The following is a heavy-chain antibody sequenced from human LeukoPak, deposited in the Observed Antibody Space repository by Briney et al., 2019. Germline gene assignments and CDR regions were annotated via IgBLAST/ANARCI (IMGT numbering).Heavy chain of an antibody. D-gene: IGHD4-23*01. J-gene: IGHJ4*02. CDR3: ARRKTYGGNSGGFDY. CDR2: IYYSGST. V-gene: IGHV4-39*01. Sequence: KPSETLSLTCTVSGGSTSSSSYTWDWIPQPQGKGLGWIGRIYYSGSTYYNPSLKSRVTISVDTSKNQFSLKLSSVTAADTAVYYCARRKTYGGNSGGFDYWGQGTLVTVSS. CDR1: GGSTSSSSYT.